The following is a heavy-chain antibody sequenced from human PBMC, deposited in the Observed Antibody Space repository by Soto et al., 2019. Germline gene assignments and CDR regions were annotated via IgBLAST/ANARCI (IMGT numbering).Heavy chain of an antibody. J-gene: IGHJ6*02. CDR3: ARLRSRFLEWPHMDV. D-gene: IGHD3-3*01. V-gene: IGHV5-10-1*01. CDR1: GYSFTSYW. Sequence: PGESLKISCKGSGYSFTSYWISRVRQMPGKGLQWMGRIDPSDSYTNYSPSFQGHVTISADKSISTAYLQWSSLKASDTAMYYCARLRSRFLEWPHMDVWGQGTTVTVSS. CDR2: IDPSDSYT.